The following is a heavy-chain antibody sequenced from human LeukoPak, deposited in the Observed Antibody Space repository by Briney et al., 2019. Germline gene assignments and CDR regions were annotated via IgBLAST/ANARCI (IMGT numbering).Heavy chain of an antibody. CDR2: IYPGDSDT. CDR1: GYSFTSYW. J-gene: IGHJ5*02. D-gene: IGHD3/OR15-3a*01. Sequence: GESLKISCKGSGYSFTSYWIGWVRQMPGKGLEWMGIIYPGDSDTRYSPSFQGRVTISADKSISTAYLQWSSLKASDTAMYYCARSSVAILDLREDNWFDPWGQGTLVTVSS. V-gene: IGHV5-51*01. CDR3: ARSSVAILDLREDNWFDP.